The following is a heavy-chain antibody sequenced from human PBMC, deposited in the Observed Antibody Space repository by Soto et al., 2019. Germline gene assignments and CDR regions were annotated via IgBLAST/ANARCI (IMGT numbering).Heavy chain of an antibody. CDR3: AHTRRGLGELFHNWFDP. V-gene: IGHV2-5*01. CDR2: IYWKDDK. J-gene: IGHJ5*02. Sequence: PTLVNPTQTLALTCTFSGFSLGISGVCVGWIRQSPGKALEWLAVIYWKDDKRYSPSLKNRLTITKDTSKNLVVLTMTNMDPVDTATYYCAHTRRGLGELFHNWFDPWGQGTLVTV. D-gene: IGHD3-16*01. CDR1: GFSLGISGVC.